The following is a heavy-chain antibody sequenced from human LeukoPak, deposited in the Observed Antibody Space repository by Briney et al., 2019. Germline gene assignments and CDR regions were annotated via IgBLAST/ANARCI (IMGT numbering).Heavy chain of an antibody. CDR1: GGTFSSYA. Sequence: EASVKVSCKASGGTFSSYAISWVRQAPGQGLEWMGGIIPIFGTANYAQKFQGRVTTTADESTSTAYMELSSLRSEDTAVYYCARVSGGYDMIFDYWGQGTLVTVSS. CDR2: IIPIFGTA. CDR3: ARVSGGYDMIFDY. J-gene: IGHJ4*02. D-gene: IGHD5-12*01. V-gene: IGHV1-69*01.